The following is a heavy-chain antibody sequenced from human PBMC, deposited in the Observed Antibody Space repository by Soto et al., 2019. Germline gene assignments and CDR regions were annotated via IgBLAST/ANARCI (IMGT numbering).Heavy chain of an antibody. J-gene: IGHJ4*02. CDR1: GGSFSGYY. V-gene: IGHV4-34*01. CDR3: ARGRSTGSSSFDFEY. Sequence: SETLSLTCAVYGGSFSGYYWSWIRQPPGKGLEWIGEINHSGSTNYNPSLKSRVTISVDTSKNQFSLKLSSVTAADTAVYYCARGRSTGSSSFDFEYWGQGTLVTVSS. CDR2: INHSGST. D-gene: IGHD6-13*01.